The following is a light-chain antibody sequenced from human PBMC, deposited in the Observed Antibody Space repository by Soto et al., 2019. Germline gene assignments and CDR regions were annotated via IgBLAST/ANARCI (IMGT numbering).Light chain of an antibody. J-gene: IGKJ4*01. Sequence: EIVLTQSPATLSLSPGERATLSCRASQSVSSYLAWYQQKPGQAPRLLIYDASNRATGIPARFSGSGSGTEFTLTISSLQSEDFAVYYCQQYNNWPALTFGGGTKVDTK. CDR3: QQYNNWPALT. CDR1: QSVSSY. CDR2: DAS. V-gene: IGKV3-11*01.